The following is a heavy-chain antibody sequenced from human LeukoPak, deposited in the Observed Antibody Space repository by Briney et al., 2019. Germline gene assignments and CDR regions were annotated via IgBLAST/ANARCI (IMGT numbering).Heavy chain of an antibody. V-gene: IGHV1-18*01. CDR2: ISAYNDNT. J-gene: IGHJ5*02. Sequence: WASVTVSCKASGYTFTSYGISWVRQAPGQGLEWMGWISAYNDNTNYAQKLQGRVTMTTDTSTSTAYMELRSLRSDDTAVYYCARARILTGYHYNWFDPWGQGTLVTVSS. D-gene: IGHD3-9*01. CDR1: GYTFTSYG. CDR3: ARARILTGYHYNWFDP.